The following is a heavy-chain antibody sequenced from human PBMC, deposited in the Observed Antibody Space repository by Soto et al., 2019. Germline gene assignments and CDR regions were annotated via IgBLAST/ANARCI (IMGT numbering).Heavy chain of an antibody. CDR2: ISAYNGNT. Sequence: QVQLVQSGAEVKKPGASVKVSCKASGYTFTSYGISWVRQAPGQELEWMGWISAYNGNTNYAQKLQGRVTMTTDTSTSTAYMELRSLRSDDTAVYYCARLGRRGIYYDSSGYYYGYWGQGTLVTVSS. D-gene: IGHD3-22*01. CDR3: ARLGRRGIYYDSSGYYYGY. CDR1: GYTFTSYG. V-gene: IGHV1-18*04. J-gene: IGHJ4*02.